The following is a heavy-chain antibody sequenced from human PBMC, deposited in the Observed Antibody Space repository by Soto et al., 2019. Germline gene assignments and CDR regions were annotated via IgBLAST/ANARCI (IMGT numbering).Heavy chain of an antibody. CDR2: ISYDGSNK. CDR3: ATTPGYCSGGSCYADDY. D-gene: IGHD2-15*01. V-gene: IGHV3-30-3*01. CDR1: GFTFSSYA. J-gene: IGHJ4*02. Sequence: VQLVESGGGVVQPGRSLRLSCAASGFTFSSYAMHWVRQAPGKGLEWVAVISYDGSNKYYADSVKGRFTISRDNSKNTLYLEMNSLRAEDTAVYYCATTPGYCSGGSCYADDYWGQGTLVTVSS.